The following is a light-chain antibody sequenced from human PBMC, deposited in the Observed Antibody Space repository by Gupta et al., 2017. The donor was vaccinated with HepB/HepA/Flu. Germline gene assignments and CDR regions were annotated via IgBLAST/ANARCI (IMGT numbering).Light chain of an antibody. J-gene: IGKJ4*01. CDR2: DAS. V-gene: IGKV3-11*01. CDR1: ESVSHF. CDR3: QQRSNWPPLT. Sequence: EIVLTQSPATLSLSPGERATLSCRASESVSHFLVWYQQKPGQAPRLLIYDASSRATGIPTRFSGSGYGTDFTLTISSLEPEDFAVYYCQQRSNWPPLTFGGGTKVEMK.